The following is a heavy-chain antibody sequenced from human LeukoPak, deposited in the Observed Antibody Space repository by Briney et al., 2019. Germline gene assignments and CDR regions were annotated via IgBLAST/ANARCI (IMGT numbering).Heavy chain of an antibody. D-gene: IGHD2-2*01. V-gene: IGHV4-34*01. CDR1: GESFSGYY. J-gene: IGHJ4*02. Sequence: TSETLSLTCADYGESFSGYYWSWIRQPPGKGLEWIGEINHGGSTNYNPSLKSRVTISVDTSKNQFSLKLSSVTAADTAVYYCARGGAVWYCSSTSCISVFDYWGQGTLVTVSS. CDR2: INHGGST. CDR3: ARGGAVWYCSSTSCISVFDY.